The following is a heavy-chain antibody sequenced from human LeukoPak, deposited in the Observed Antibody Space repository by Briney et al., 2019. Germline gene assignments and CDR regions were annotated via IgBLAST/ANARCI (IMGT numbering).Heavy chain of an antibody. CDR3: AREGTAYGGNDH. V-gene: IGHV4-61*02. CDR1: GGSISSSSYY. CDR2: IYTSGST. Sequence: PSETLSLTCTVSGGSISSSSYYWSWIRQPAGKGLEWIGRIYTSGSTNYNPSLKSRVTISVDTSKNQFSLKLSSVTAADTAVYYCAREGTAYGGNDHWGQGTLVTVSS. D-gene: IGHD4-23*01. J-gene: IGHJ4*02.